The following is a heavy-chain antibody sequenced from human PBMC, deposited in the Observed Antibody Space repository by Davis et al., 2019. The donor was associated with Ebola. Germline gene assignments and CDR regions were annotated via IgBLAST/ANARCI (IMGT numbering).Heavy chain of an antibody. CDR3: ARGLNLSPIRWYQSSSDAFDI. D-gene: IGHD4-23*01. CDR2: IRVYNGNT. Sequence: ASVKVSCKASGYTFTSYGISWVRQAPGQGLEWMGWIRVYNGNTNYAQKLQGRVTMTTDTSTSTAYMELRSLRSDDTAVYYCARGLNLSPIRWYQSSSDAFDIWGQGTMVTVSS. J-gene: IGHJ3*02. V-gene: IGHV1-18*01. CDR1: GYTFTSYG.